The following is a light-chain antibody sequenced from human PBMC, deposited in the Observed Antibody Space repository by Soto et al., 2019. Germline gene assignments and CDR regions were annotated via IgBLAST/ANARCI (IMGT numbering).Light chain of an antibody. V-gene: IGKV1-39*01. J-gene: IGKJ1*01. CDR1: QTIKTY. CDR2: AAS. CDR3: QQTYTAPGT. Sequence: DIQMTQSPSLLSASVGDSVTITCRASQTIKTYLNWYRHKPGKAPELLIYAASRLQSGVASRFSGSGSGTYFILTISSLQPDDLATYYCQQTYTAPGTFGQGTKVEI.